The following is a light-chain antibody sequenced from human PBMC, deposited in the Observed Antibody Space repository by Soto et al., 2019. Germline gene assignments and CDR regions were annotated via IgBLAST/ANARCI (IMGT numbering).Light chain of an antibody. CDR1: QSVSSY. Sequence: EIVLTQFPATPSLSPGERATLSCRASQSVSSYLAWYQQKPGQAPRLLIYDISNRATGIPARFIGSGSGTDFTLTISGLEPEDSAVYYCQQRNAWPRNTFGQGTKLEI. V-gene: IGKV3-11*01. J-gene: IGKJ2*01. CDR2: DIS. CDR3: QQRNAWPRNT.